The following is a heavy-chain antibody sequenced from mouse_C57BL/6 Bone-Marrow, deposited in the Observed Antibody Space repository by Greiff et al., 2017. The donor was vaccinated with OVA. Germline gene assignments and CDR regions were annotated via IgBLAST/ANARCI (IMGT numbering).Heavy chain of an antibody. CDR1: GYTFTSYW. D-gene: IGHD1-1*01. CDR2: INPSNGGT. J-gene: IGHJ3*01. CDR3: ARTRILLRYWFAY. Sequence: VQLQQPGTDLVKPGASVKLSCKASGYTFTSYWMHWVKQRPGQGLEWIGNINPSNGGTNYNEKFKSKATLTVDKSSSTAYMQLSSLTSEDSAVYYCARTRILLRYWFAYWGQGTLVTVSA. V-gene: IGHV1-53*01.